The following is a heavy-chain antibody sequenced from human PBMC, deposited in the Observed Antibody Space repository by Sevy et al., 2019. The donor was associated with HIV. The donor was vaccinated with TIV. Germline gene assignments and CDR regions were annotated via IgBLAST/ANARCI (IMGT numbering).Heavy chain of an antibody. CDR1: GFSFSYYG. J-gene: IGHJ6*02. Sequence: GGSLRLSCIGSGFSFSYYGIHWVRQAPGKGLDWVALISYDGINEYYADSVKGRFTISRNNYKNTVYVEMNSLRKEYADIDVCSNAYSGGYSHSYRYALDVWGQGTTVTVSS. CDR3: SNAYSGGYSHSYRYALDV. V-gene: IGHV3-30*18. CDR2: ISYDGINE. D-gene: IGHD1-26*01.